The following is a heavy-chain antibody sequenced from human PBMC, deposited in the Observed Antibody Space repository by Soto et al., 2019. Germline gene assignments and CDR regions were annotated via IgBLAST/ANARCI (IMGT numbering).Heavy chain of an antibody. CDR2: ISGSGGST. V-gene: IGHV3-23*01. J-gene: IGHJ4*02. CDR1: GFTFSSYA. Sequence: GGSLSLSCAASGFTFSSYAMSWVRQAPGKGLEWGSAISGSGGSTYYADSVKGRFTISRDNSKNTLYLQMNSLRAEDTAVYYCAKDPTGGPDRIDYWGQGTLVTVSS. CDR3: AKDPTGGPDRIDY.